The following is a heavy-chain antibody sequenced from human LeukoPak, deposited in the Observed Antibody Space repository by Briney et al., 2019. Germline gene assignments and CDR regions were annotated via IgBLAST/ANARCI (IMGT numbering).Heavy chain of an antibody. CDR1: GYTFTSYG. D-gene: IGHD3-3*01. Sequence: GASVKVSCKASGYTFTSYGISWVRQAPGQGLEWMGWISAYNGNTDYAQKLQGRVTMTTDTSTSTAYMELRSLRSDDTAVYYCARDGPRDFLSGRYTYFDYWGQGTLVTVSS. V-gene: IGHV1-18*01. CDR3: ARDGPRDFLSGRYTYFDY. CDR2: ISAYNGNT. J-gene: IGHJ4*02.